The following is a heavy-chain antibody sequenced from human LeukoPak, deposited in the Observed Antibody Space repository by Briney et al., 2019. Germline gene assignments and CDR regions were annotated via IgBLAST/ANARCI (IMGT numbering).Heavy chain of an antibody. D-gene: IGHD6-6*01. J-gene: IGHJ4*02. CDR3: ARRGQYSSSSPFDY. Sequence: SETLSLTCTVSGASISNYYWNWIRQPAGKGLEWIGRIYTSGSTNYNPSLKGRVTISVDTSKNQFSLKLSSVTAADTAVCYCARRGQYSSSSPFDYWGQGTLVTVSS. V-gene: IGHV4-4*07. CDR1: GASISNYY. CDR2: IYTSGST.